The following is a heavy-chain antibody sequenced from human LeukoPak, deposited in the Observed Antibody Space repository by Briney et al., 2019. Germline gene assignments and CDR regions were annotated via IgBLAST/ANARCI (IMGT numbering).Heavy chain of an antibody. V-gene: IGHV3-15*01. D-gene: IGHD5-18*01. Sequence: GGSLRLSCTASAFTFSNVWMSWVRQAPGKGLEWVGRIRSKTDGGKTDYAAPVKGRFTISRDDSKNTLYLQMDSLKTEDTAVYYCTIPASGYSYGVLDSWGQGALVTVSS. CDR1: AFTFSNVW. J-gene: IGHJ4*02. CDR3: TIPASGYSYGVLDS. CDR2: IRSKTDGGKT.